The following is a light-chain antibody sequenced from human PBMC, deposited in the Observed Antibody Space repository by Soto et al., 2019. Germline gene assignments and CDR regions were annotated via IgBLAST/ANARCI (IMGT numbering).Light chain of an antibody. CDR3: SSYTSSSTLV. CDR2: EVS. J-gene: IGLJ2*01. V-gene: IGLV2-14*01. CDR1: DTDVGSYNY. Sequence: QSALTQPRSVSGSLGQSVTISCTGSDTDVGSYNYVSWYQHHPGNAPKLMIYEVSNRPSGVSNRFSGSKSGNTASLTISGLRAEDEADYYCSSYTSSSTLVFGGGTKVTVL.